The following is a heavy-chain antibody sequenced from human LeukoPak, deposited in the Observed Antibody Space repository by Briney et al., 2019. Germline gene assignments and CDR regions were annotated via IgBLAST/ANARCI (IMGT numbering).Heavy chain of an antibody. V-gene: IGHV3-48*01. CDR1: GFSFITYG. CDR3: ARALNLLDPDTLDN. Sequence: GGSLRLSCAASGFSFITYGMNWVRQAPGKGLEWLSYIGSGSSTIYYADSVRGRFTISRDNAKNSLYLEMDSLRAEDTAVYYCARALNLLDPDTLDNWGQGTLVTVSS. J-gene: IGHJ4*02. CDR2: IGSGSSTI. D-gene: IGHD1-1*01.